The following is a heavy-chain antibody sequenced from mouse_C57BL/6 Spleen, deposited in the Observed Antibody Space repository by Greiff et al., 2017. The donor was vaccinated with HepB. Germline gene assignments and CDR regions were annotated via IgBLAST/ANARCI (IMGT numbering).Heavy chain of an antibody. J-gene: IGHJ3*01. CDR2: ISSGSSTI. CDR3: ARAYDYEMAWFAY. D-gene: IGHD2-4*01. V-gene: IGHV5-17*01. CDR1: GFTFSDYG. Sequence: EVKLVESGGGLVKPGGSLKLSCAASGFTFSDYGMHWVRQAPEKGLEWVAYISSGSSTIYYADTVKGRFTISRDNAKNTLFLQMTSLRSEDTAMYYCARAYDYEMAWFAYWGQGTLVTVSA.